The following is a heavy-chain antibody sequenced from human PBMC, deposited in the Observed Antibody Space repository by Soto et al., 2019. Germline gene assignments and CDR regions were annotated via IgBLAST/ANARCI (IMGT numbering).Heavy chain of an antibody. CDR2: IYPGDSDS. Sequence: GESLKISCKGSGYKFTSYWIGWVRQMPGKGLEWMGIIYPGDSDSRYSPSFLGQVTISVDKSISTAYLQWSSLKASDTAMYYCARHLGDFWSGRLDYWGQGTLVTVSS. CDR1: GYKFTSYW. D-gene: IGHD3-3*01. CDR3: ARHLGDFWSGRLDY. J-gene: IGHJ4*02. V-gene: IGHV5-51*01.